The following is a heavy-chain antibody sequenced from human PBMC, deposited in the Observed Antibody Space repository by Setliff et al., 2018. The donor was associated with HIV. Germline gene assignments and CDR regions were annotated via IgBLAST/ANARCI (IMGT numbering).Heavy chain of an antibody. CDR2: IYWDDDK. CDR1: GFSLSSSGVG. J-gene: IGHJ4*02. CDR3: ARRGDSSYYFDY. Sequence: SGPTLVNPTQTLTLTCTFSGFSLSSSGVGVGWIRQPPGKALEWLALIYWDDDKRHNPSLRSRLTITKDTSKNQVVLRMTNMDPVDTATYYCARRGDSSYYFDYWGQGTLVTVSS. V-gene: IGHV2-5*02. D-gene: IGHD6-19*01.